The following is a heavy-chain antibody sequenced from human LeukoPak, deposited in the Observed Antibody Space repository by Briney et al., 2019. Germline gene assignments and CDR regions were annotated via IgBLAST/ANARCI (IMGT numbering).Heavy chain of an antibody. D-gene: IGHD2-2*01. J-gene: IGHJ6*03. CDR1: GGSISSYY. CDR2: IYYSGST. V-gene: IGHV4-59*12. Sequence: SETLSLTCTVSGGSISSYYWSWIRQPPGKGLEWIGYIYYSGSTNYNPSLKSRVTISVDTSKNQFSLKLSSVTAADTAVYYCATASRSTTDYYYYYMDVWGKGTTVTISS. CDR3: ATASRSTTDYYYYYMDV.